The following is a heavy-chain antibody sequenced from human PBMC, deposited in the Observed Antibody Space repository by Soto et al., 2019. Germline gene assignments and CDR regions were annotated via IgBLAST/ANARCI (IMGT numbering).Heavy chain of an antibody. CDR1: GGSISSYY. V-gene: IGHV4-59*08. CDR2: IYYSGST. J-gene: IGHJ1*01. D-gene: IGHD6-13*01. Sequence: PSETLSLTCTVSGGSISSYYWSWIRQPPGKGLEWIGYIYYSGSTNYNPSLKSRVTISVDTSKNQFSLKLSSVTAADTAVYYCARQDLSSSWYWIQHWGQGTLVTVSS. CDR3: ARQDLSSSWYWIQH.